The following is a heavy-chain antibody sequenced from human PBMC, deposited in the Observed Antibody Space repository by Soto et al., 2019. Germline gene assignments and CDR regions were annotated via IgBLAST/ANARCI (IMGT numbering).Heavy chain of an antibody. D-gene: IGHD2-15*01. CDR3: AKSTRRVRDIVVVVAATFDY. Sequence: PGGSLRLSCAASGLTFSSYAMSWVRQAPGKGLEWVSAISGSGGSTYYADSVKGRFTISRDNSKNTLYLQMNSLRAEDTAVYYCAKSTRRVRDIVVVVAATFDYWGQGTLVTVSS. CDR2: ISGSGGST. V-gene: IGHV3-23*01. J-gene: IGHJ4*02. CDR1: GLTFSSYA.